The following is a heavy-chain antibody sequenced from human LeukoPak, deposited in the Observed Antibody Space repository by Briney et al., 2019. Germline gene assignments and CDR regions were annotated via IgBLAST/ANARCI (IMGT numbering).Heavy chain of an antibody. J-gene: IGHJ6*02. CDR3: ARGGSSSWYGYYYYGMDV. D-gene: IGHD6-13*01. Sequence: SETLSLTCTVSGVSVSSYYWSWIRQPPGKGLEWIGYTYYSGSTNYNPSLKSRVTISVNTSKNQFSLKLSSVTAADTAVYYCARGGSSSWYGYYYYGMDVWGQGTTVTVSS. CDR1: GVSVSSYY. CDR2: TYYSGST. V-gene: IGHV4-59*02.